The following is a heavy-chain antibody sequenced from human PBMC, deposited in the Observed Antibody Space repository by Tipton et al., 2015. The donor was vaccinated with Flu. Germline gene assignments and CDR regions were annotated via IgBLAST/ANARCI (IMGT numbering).Heavy chain of an antibody. CDR2: IYYTGST. J-gene: IGHJ4*02. CDR1: GDSINSYY. Sequence: TLSLTCSVSGDSINSYYWSWIRRPPGKELEWIGFIYYTGSTNYNPSLKSRVTMSLDTSKNQLSLKLSSVTAADTALYYCARLSYYDVDLKNFYFDYWGQGTLVTVSS. CDR3: ARLSYYDVDLKNFYFDY. V-gene: IGHV4-59*08. D-gene: IGHD3-10*02.